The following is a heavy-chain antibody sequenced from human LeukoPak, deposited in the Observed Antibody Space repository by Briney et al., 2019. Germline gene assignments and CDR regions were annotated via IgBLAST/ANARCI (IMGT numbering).Heavy chain of an antibody. J-gene: IGHJ5*02. CDR1: GGSFSGYY. CDR3: ARGPRDVRYCSSTSCFNWFDP. V-gene: IGHV4-34*01. D-gene: IGHD2-2*01. CDR2: ISHSGST. Sequence: SETLSLTCAVYGGSFSGYYWSWIRQPPGKGLEWIGEISHSGSTNYNPSLKSRVTISVDTSKNQFSLKLSSVTAADTAEYYCARGPRDVRYCSSTSCFNWFDPWGQGTLVTVSS.